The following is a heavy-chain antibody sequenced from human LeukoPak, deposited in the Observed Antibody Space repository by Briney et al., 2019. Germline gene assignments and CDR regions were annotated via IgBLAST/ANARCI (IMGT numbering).Heavy chain of an antibody. CDR3: ARVATGDSDY. V-gene: IGHV1-69*13. D-gene: IGHD7-27*01. CDR1: GGTFSSYA. CDR2: IIPIFGTA. Sequence: SVKVSCKASGGTFSSYAISWARQAPGQGLEWMGGIIPIFGTANYAQKFQGRVTITADESTSTAYMELSSLRSEDTAAYYCARVATGDSDYWGQGTLVTVSS. J-gene: IGHJ4*02.